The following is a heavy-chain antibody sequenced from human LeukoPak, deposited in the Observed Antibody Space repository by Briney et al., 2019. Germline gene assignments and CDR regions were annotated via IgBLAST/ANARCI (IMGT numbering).Heavy chain of an antibody. CDR1: GFTFSTYC. Sequence: SGGSLRLSCAASGFTFSTYCMHWVRQAPGKGPMWVSRICPDGTVTNYADSVKARFIISRDSARNTVYLQMNSLRVEDTAVYYCVRDFRSADYWGRGTLVTVSS. V-gene: IGHV3-74*01. J-gene: IGHJ4*02. CDR2: ICPDGTVT. CDR3: VRDFRSADY.